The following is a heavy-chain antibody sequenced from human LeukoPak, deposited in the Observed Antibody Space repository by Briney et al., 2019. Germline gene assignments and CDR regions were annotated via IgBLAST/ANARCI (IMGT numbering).Heavy chain of an antibody. CDR3: ARGEVEAKNFDY. V-gene: IGHV1-8*03. J-gene: IGHJ4*02. CDR1: GYTFTSYD. D-gene: IGHD1-26*01. Sequence: ASVKVSCKASGYTFTSYDINWVRQATGQGLEWMGWMNPNSGNTGYAQKFQGRVTITRNTSISTAYMELSSLRSEDTAVYYCARGEVEAKNFDYWGQGPLVTAPS. CDR2: MNPNSGNT.